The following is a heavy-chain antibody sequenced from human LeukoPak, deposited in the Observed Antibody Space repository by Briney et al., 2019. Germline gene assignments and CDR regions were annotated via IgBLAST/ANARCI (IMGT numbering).Heavy chain of an antibody. Sequence: GESLKISCKGSGYTFTAYWIGWVRQMTGKGREWMGIIYPGDSDTRYSPSFQGQVAIPADKSTSTAYLQWSSLQASDTAMYYCARHSHPYNTNFHNWFDPWGQGTLVTVSS. J-gene: IGHJ5*02. V-gene: IGHV5-51*01. CDR1: GYTFTAYW. CDR2: IYPGDSDT. D-gene: IGHD3-10*01. CDR3: ARHSHPYNTNFHNWFDP.